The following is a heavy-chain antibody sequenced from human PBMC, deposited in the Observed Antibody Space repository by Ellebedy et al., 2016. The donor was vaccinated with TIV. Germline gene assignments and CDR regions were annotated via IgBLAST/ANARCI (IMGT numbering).Heavy chain of an antibody. D-gene: IGHD3-16*02. CDR2: IYYSGST. CDR1: GGSIISYY. CDR3: ARHLLHPNLRLGELSLNWYFDL. J-gene: IGHJ2*01. V-gene: IGHV4-39*01. Sequence: GSLRLSCTVSGGSIISYYWGWIRQPPGKGLEWIGSIYYSGSTYYNPSLKSRVTISVDTSKNQFSLKLSSVTAADTAVYYCARHLLHPNLRLGELSLNWYFDLWGRGTLVTVSS.